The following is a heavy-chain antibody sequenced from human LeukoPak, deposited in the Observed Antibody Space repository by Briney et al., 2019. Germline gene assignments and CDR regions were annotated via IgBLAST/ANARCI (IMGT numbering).Heavy chain of an antibody. CDR1: GGSFSDYY. J-gene: IGHJ1*01. CDR2: INHSGST. V-gene: IGHV4-34*01. CDR3: VYSSAYQQQ. Sequence: SETLSLTCAVYGGSFSDYYCSWFRQPPGKRLEWIGEINHSGSTNYNPSLKSRVTISVDTSKNQFSLRLKSVAAADTAVYYCVYSSAYQQQWGQGTLVTVSS. D-gene: IGHD3-22*01.